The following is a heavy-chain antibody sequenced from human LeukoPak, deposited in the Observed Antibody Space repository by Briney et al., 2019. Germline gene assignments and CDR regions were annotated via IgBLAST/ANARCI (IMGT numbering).Heavy chain of an antibody. CDR3: ARGRGVTIFGVVIMGNWFDP. V-gene: IGHV4-34*01. CDR1: GGSFSGYY. Sequence: PSETLSLTCAVYGGSFSGYYWSWIRQPPGKGLEWIGEINHSGSTNYNPSLKSRVTISADTSKNQFSLKLSSVTAADTAVYYCARGRGVTIFGVVIMGNWFDPWGQGTLVTVSS. D-gene: IGHD3-3*01. J-gene: IGHJ5*02. CDR2: INHSGST.